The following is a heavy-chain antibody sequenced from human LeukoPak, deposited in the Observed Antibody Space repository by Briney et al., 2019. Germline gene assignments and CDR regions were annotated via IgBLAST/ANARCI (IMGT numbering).Heavy chain of an antibody. CDR2: IYTSGST. CDR1: GGSISSGSYY. CDR3: AREAKPYWFDP. V-gene: IGHV4-61*02. Sequence: SETLSLTCTVSGGSISSGSYYWSWIRQPAGKGLEWIGRIYTSGSTNYNPSLKSRVTISVDTSKNQFSLELSSVTAADTAVYYCAREAKPYWFDPWGQGTLVTVSS. J-gene: IGHJ5*02.